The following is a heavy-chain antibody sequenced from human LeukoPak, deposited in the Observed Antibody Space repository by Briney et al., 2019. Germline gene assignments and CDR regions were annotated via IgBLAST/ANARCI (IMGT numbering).Heavy chain of an antibody. Sequence: SVKVSCKASGGTFSSYAISWVRQAPGQGLEWMGRIIPILGIANYAQKFQGRVTITADKSTSTAYMELSSLRSEDTAVYYRARDPSYYDSSGYYPADGYWGQGTLVTVSS. D-gene: IGHD3-22*01. CDR1: GGTFSSYA. J-gene: IGHJ4*02. CDR2: IIPILGIA. CDR3: ARDPSYYDSSGYYPADGY. V-gene: IGHV1-69*04.